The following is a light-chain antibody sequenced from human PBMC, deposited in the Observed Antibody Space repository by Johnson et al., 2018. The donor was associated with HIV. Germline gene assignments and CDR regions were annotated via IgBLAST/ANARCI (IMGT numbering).Light chain of an antibody. V-gene: IGLV1-51*01. CDR1: SSNIEDNY. J-gene: IGLJ1*01. CDR2: DNN. CDR3: GTWDSSLSAHV. Sequence: QPVLTQPPSVSAASGQKVDISCSGGSSNIEDNYVSWYQQLPHTAPRLLISDNNKRPSGIPDRFSGSKSGTSATLGITGLQTGDEADYYCGTWDSSLSAHVFGTGTKVTVL.